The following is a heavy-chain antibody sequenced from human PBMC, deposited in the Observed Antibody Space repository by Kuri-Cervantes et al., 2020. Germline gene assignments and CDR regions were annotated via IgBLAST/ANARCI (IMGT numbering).Heavy chain of an antibody. D-gene: IGHD3-16*01. CDR3: ASYTNFWGSYTEY. CDR1: GFTFSSYS. CDR2: ISSSSSYI. V-gene: IGHV3-21*04. Sequence: GGFLRLSCAASGFTFSSYSMNWVRQAPGKGLEWVSSISSSSSYIYYADSVKGRFTISRDNAKNSLYLQMNSLRAEDTAVYFCASYTNFWGSYTEYWGQGNLVTVSS. J-gene: IGHJ4*02.